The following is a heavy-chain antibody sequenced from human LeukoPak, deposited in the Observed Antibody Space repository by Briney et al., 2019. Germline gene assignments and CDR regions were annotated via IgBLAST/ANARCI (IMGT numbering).Heavy chain of an antibody. Sequence: SGGSLRLSCAASGFTFNTYSMNWVRQAPGKGLEWISYISSTSTTIYYADSVKGRFTISRDNAKNSLYLQMNSLRAEDTAVYYCARDPAIQIWLSAYYFDYWGRGTLVTVSS. CDR3: ARDPAIQIWLSAYYFDY. J-gene: IGHJ4*02. V-gene: IGHV3-48*01. D-gene: IGHD5-18*01. CDR2: ISSTSTTI. CDR1: GFTFNTYS.